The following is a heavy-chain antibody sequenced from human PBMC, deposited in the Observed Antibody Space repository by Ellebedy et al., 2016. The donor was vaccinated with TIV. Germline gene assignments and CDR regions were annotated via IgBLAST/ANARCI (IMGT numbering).Heavy chain of an antibody. J-gene: IGHJ4*02. CDR1: GGSIKTNTYY. Sequence: SETLSLTCSVSGGSIKTNTYYWGWIRQPPGRGLEWIGRIYYNGNTFSNPSLKSRVTISIDTSKNHFSLTLTSVTAADTAVYYCARATVITPRYFDTWGPGTLVTVSP. CDR3: ARATVITPRYFDT. CDR2: IYYNGNT. D-gene: IGHD4-23*01. V-gene: IGHV4-39*07.